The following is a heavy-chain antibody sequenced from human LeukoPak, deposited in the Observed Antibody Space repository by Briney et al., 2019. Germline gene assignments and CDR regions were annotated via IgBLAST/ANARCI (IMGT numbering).Heavy chain of an antibody. D-gene: IGHD3-9*01. V-gene: IGHV4-34*01. CDR2: INHSGST. CDR3: ARITRYYDILTGYHYYFDY. J-gene: IGHJ4*02. CDR1: GGSFSGYY. Sequence: SETLSLTCAVYGGSFSGYYWSWIRQPPGKGLEWIGEINHSGSTNYNPSLKSRVTISVDTSKNQFSPMLSSVTAADTAVYYCARITRYYDILTGYHYYFDYWGQGTLVTVSS.